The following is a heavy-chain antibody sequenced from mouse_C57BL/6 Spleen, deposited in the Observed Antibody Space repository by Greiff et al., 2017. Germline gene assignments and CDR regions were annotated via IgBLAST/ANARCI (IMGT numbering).Heavy chain of an antibody. D-gene: IGHD1-1*01. CDR3: ARDYDGYWYFDV. J-gene: IGHJ1*03. V-gene: IGHV5-16*01. CDR1: GFTFSDYY. Sequence: EVPVVESEGGLVQPGRSLKLSCTASGFTFSDYYMAWVRQVPEKGLEWVANIIYDGSSTFYLDSLKSRFIISRDTAKNILYLQMSSLKSEDTATYCCARDYDGYWYFDVWGTGTPVTVSS. CDR2: IIYDGSST.